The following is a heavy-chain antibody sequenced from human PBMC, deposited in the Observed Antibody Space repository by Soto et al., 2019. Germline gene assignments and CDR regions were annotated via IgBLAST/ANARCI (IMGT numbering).Heavy chain of an antibody. V-gene: IGHV1-3*05. CDR1: GYTFTSYA. CDR2: INAGNGNT. D-gene: IGHD2-21*02. J-gene: IGHJ4*02. Sequence: QVQLVQSGAEEKKPGASVKVSCKASGYTFTSYAMHWVRQAPGQRLEWMGWINAGNGNTKYSQKFQGRVTITRDTSARTAYMGLSGLKSKDTVVYYCAGSFVVVTPQDYGGQGPLVPVSS. CDR3: AGSFVVVTPQDY.